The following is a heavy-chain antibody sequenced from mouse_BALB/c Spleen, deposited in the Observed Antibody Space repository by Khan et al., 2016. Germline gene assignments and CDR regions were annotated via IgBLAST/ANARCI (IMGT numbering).Heavy chain of an antibody. CDR3: ASYYDYDGGFAY. V-gene: IGHV2-6-7*01. Sequence: QVQLQESGPGLVAPSQSLSITCTVSGFSITGFAVNWVRQPPGKGLEWLGVIWGDGSTDYDSALKSRLSIRQDDSKSQVFLKMNSLQTDDTARYYCASYYDYDGGFAYWGQGTLVTVSA. CDR1: GFSITGFA. D-gene: IGHD2-4*01. CDR2: IWGDGST. J-gene: IGHJ3*01.